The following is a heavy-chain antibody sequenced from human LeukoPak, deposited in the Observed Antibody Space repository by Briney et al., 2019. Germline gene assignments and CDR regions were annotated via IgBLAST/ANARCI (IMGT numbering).Heavy chain of an antibody. J-gene: IGHJ3*02. CDR3: ARARYDFWSGYIDAEIDAFDI. CDR1: GGSFSGYY. Sequence: PSETLSLTCAVYGGSFSGYYWSWIRQPPGKGLEWIGEINHSGSTNYNPSLKSRVTISVDTSKNQFSLNVSSVTAADTAVYYCARARYDFWSGYIDAEIDAFDIWGQGTMVTVSS. CDR2: INHSGST. D-gene: IGHD3-3*01. V-gene: IGHV4-34*01.